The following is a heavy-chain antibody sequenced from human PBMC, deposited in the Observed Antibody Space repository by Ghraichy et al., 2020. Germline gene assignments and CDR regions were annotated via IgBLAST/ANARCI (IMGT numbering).Heavy chain of an antibody. CDR1: GGSISSYY. Sequence: SETLSLTCTVSGGSISSYYWSWIRQPPGKGLEWIGYIYYSGSTNYNPSLKSRVTISVDTSKNQFSLKLSSVTAADTAVYYCARHRGRYFDWLAGGWSQGTLVTVSS. J-gene: IGHJ4*02. CDR2: IYYSGST. CDR3: ARHRGRYFDWLAGG. V-gene: IGHV4-59*08. D-gene: IGHD3-9*01.